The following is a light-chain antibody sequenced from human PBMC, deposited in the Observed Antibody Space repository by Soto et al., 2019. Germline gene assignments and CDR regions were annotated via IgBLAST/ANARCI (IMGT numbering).Light chain of an antibody. CDR3: SSYTSTSTLVV. Sequence: QSALTQPASVSGSPGQSITISCTGTSSDVGGYNYVSWYQQHPGKAPKLMISEVSNRPSGVSNRFSGPKSGNTASLTISGLQAEDEADYYCSSYTSTSTLVVFGGGTKLTVL. CDR1: SSDVGGYNY. J-gene: IGLJ3*02. V-gene: IGLV2-14*01. CDR2: EVS.